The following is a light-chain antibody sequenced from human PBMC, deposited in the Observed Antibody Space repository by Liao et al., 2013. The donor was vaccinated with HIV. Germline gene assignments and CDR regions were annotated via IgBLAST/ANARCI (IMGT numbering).Light chain of an antibody. J-gene: IGLJ2*01. Sequence: SYELTQPPSVSVSPGQTARITCSGDALPKQYAYWYQQKPGQAPVLVIYYDSDRPSGIPERFSGSNSGNTATLTISGTPAMDEADYYCQASDSGTVIFGGGTKLTVL. CDR3: QASDSGTVI. CDR1: ALPKQY. CDR2: YDS. V-gene: IGLV3-1*01.